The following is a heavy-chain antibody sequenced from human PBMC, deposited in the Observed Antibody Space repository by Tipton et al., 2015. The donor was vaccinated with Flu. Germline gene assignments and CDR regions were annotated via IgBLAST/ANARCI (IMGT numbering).Heavy chain of an antibody. D-gene: IGHD3-22*01. CDR1: GFVFSNVW. Sequence: SLRLSCTASRASGFVFSNVWMSWIRRVPGKGLEWVSRIRSFVDGGTADYAAAVKGRFTISRDDSKTTVYLQMNSLKAEDTAVNYCGFDSSGYYAFDMWGQ. CDR3: GFDSSGYYAFDM. J-gene: IGHJ3*02. V-gene: IGHV3-15*01. CDR2: IRSFVDGGTA.